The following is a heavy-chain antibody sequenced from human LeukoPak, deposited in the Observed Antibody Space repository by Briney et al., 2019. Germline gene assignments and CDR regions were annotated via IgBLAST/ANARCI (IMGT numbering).Heavy chain of an antibody. V-gene: IGHV3-23*01. CDR2: ISGSGDRT. Sequence: GGSLKLSCAASGFTFSNFAMSWVRQAPGKGLEWVSLISGSGDRTFYVDSVKGRFTISRDKSKSTLFLQMNSLRAEDTAVYYCARVRNYYDSSGYSYKYFQHWGQGTLVTVFS. D-gene: IGHD3-22*01. CDR1: GFTFSNFA. J-gene: IGHJ1*01. CDR3: ARVRNYYDSSGYSYKYFQH.